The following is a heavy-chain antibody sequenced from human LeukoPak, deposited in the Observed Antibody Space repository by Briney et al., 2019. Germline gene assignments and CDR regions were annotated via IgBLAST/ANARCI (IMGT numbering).Heavy chain of an antibody. J-gene: IGHJ5*02. CDR3: ARGRDYGGNSGWFDP. CDR2: IYTSGST. V-gene: IGHV4-61*02. Sequence: SETLSLTCTVSGGSISSGSYYWSWIRQPAGKGLEWIGRIYTSGSTNYNPSLKSRVTISVDTSKNQFSLKLSSVTAADTAVYYCARGRDYGGNSGWFDPWGQGTLVTVSS. D-gene: IGHD4-23*01. CDR1: GGSISSGSYY.